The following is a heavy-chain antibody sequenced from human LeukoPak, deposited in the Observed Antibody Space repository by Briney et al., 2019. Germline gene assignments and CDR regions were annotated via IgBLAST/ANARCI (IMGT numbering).Heavy chain of an antibody. D-gene: IGHD3-10*01. CDR1: DDSITMYY. Sequence: SETLSLTCSVSDDSITMYYWTWIRQPPGKGLEWIGYVDHTGSTNFNPSLNGRVSISRDTSKNLFSLRLRSVTAADTAVYYCARVGHYYDSGSYYDARGTFDYWGQGTLVTVSS. CDR2: VDHTGST. V-gene: IGHV4-59*01. CDR3: ARVGHYYDSGSYYDARGTFDY. J-gene: IGHJ4*02.